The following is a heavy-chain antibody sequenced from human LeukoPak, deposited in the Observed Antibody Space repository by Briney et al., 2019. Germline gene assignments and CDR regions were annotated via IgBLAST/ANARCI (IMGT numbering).Heavy chain of an antibody. D-gene: IGHD2-2*01. CDR3: ARDRGGVPSAKGAFYFDY. V-gene: IGHV4-4*07. Sequence: SETLSLTCSVSRGSISSYYWSWIRQPAGKGLEWIGRFYNSGNTNYNPSLKSRVTMSVDTSKNQFSLKLSSVTAADTAVYFCARDRGGVPSAKGAFYFDYWGQGTPVTVSS. CDR1: RGSISSYY. J-gene: IGHJ4*02. CDR2: FYNSGNT.